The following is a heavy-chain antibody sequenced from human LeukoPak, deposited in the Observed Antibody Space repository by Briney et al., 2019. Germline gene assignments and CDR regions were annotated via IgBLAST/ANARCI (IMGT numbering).Heavy chain of an antibody. CDR3: AKFRADSSGWPFDY. CDR1: GLTIGSRY. CDR2: LYLAGNT. Sequence: GESLRLSCVASGLTIGSRYMNWVRQAPGKGLEWVSALYLAGNTYYADSVRGRFTISRDNSKNTLYLQVNNLRVEDTAIYYCAKFRADSSGWPFDYWGQGTLVTVSS. D-gene: IGHD6-19*01. V-gene: IGHV3-53*01. J-gene: IGHJ4*02.